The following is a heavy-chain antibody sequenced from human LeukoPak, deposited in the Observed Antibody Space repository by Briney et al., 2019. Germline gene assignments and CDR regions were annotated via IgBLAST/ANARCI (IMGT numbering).Heavy chain of an antibody. Sequence: GGSLRLSCAASMFTFSTYGMHWVRQAPGKGLEWVSVISFDGRNEYYADSVKGRFTITRDNSKNTLYLQMNSLRAEDTAVYYCAELGITMIGGVWGKGTTVTISS. J-gene: IGHJ6*04. CDR3: AELGITMIGGV. CDR1: MFTFSTYG. V-gene: IGHV3-30*18. CDR2: ISFDGRNE. D-gene: IGHD3-10*02.